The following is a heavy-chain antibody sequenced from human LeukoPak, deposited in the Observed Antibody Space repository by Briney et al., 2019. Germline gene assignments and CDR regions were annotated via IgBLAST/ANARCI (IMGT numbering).Heavy chain of an antibody. CDR3: ATYYYDSGGFHFHH. Sequence: GGSLRLSCAASGFTFRSYGMRWVRQAPGKGLEYVSAISSNGGRTYYANSVKGRFTISRDNSRNTLYLQMGSLRAEDMAVYYCATYYYDSGGFHFHHWGQGTLVTVSS. CDR1: GFTFRSYG. V-gene: IGHV3-64*01. D-gene: IGHD3-22*01. J-gene: IGHJ1*01. CDR2: ISSNGGRT.